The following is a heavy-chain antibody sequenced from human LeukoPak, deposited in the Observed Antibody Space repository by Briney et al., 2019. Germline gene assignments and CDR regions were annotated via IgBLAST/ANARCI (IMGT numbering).Heavy chain of an antibody. V-gene: IGHV3-9*01. J-gene: IGHJ2*01. Sequence: PGGSLRLSCAASGFTFEDYAMQWVRQAPGKGLEWVSGISWKGTSIGYADSVKGRFTISRDNAKNSLYLEMHSLRAEDTAFYYCAKTYSNSWHWYFDLWGRGTLVTVSS. CDR1: GFTFEDYA. D-gene: IGHD2/OR15-2a*01. CDR2: ISWKGTSI. CDR3: AKTYSNSWHWYFDL.